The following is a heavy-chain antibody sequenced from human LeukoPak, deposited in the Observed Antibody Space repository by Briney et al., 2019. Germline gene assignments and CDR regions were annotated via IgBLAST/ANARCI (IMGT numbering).Heavy chain of an antibody. CDR2: IIPIFGTA. CDR3: ARNGAAMVKWRILYYYMDV. D-gene: IGHD5-18*01. J-gene: IGHJ6*03. V-gene: IGHV1-69*06. CDR1: GGTFSNYA. Sequence: ASVKVSCKASGGTFSNYAISWVRQAPGQGLEWMGGIIPIFGTANYAQKFRGRVTITADKSTRTAYMELSSLRSDDTAVYYCARNGAAMVKWRILYYYMDVWGKGTTVTISS.